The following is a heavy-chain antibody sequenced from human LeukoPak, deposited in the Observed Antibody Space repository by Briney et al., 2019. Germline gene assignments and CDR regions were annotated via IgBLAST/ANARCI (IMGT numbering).Heavy chain of an antibody. V-gene: IGHV3-23*01. D-gene: IGHD3-9*01. CDR1: GFTFSNYA. J-gene: IGHJ4*02. CDR2: ITGSGTST. CDR3: VIWGDYDVLTGYYVPDY. Sequence: PGGSLRLSCVASGFTFSNYAMSWVRQTPGKGLQWLSAITGSGTSTYYADSMKCRFTISRDNSKNTVFLQMNSLRHEDTAIYYCVIWGDYDVLTGYYVPDYWGQGTLVTVSS.